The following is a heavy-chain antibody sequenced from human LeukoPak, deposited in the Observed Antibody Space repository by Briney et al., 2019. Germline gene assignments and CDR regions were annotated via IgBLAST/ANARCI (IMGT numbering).Heavy chain of an antibody. CDR1: GGSISSSSYY. CDR3: ALSQYYYYMDV. V-gene: IGHV4-39*07. Sequence: SETLSLTCTVSGGSISSSSYYWGWIRQPPGKGLEWIGSIYYSGSTYYNPSLKSRVTISVDTSKNQFSLKLSSVTAADTAVYYCALSQYYYYMDVWGKGTTVTISS. CDR2: IYYSGST. J-gene: IGHJ6*03.